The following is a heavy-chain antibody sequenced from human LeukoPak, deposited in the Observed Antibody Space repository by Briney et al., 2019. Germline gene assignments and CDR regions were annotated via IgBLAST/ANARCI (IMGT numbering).Heavy chain of an antibody. CDR2: ISGSGGST. D-gene: IGHD6-19*01. Sequence: PGGSLRLSCAASGFTFSSYAMSWVRQAPGKGLEWVSAISGSGGSTYYADSVKGRFTISRDNSKNTLYLQMNSLRAEDTAAYYCAKGTGYSSGWPQTFDYWGQGTLVTVSS. CDR1: GFTFSSYA. V-gene: IGHV3-23*01. CDR3: AKGTGYSSGWPQTFDY. J-gene: IGHJ4*02.